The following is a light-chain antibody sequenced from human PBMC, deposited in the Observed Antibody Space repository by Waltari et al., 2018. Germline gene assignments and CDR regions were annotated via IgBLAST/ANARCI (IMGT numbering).Light chain of an antibody. V-gene: IGLV1-36*01. CDR1: NSNIGTNS. CDR2: YND. J-gene: IGLJ2*01. CDR3: AAWDDRLSGPV. Sequence: QSVLTQPPSASEAARNSVTISCSGSNSNIGTNSVSWYQQLPGTAPKLLIYYNDQRAPGISDRFSGSKSGTSASLAISGLQTEDEADYYCAAWDDRLSGPVFGGGTRLTVL.